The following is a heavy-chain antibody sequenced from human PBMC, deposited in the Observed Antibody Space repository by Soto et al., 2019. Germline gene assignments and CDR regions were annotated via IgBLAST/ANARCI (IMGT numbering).Heavy chain of an antibody. CDR2: ISSNGGST. V-gene: IGHV3-64D*06. J-gene: IGHJ1*01. CDR1: GFTFSSYA. CDR3: VKDDYSLIVATIF. D-gene: IGHD5-12*01. Sequence: PGGSLRLSCSASGFTFSSYAMHWVRQAPGKGLEYVSAISSNGGSTYYADSVKGRFTISRDNSKNTLYLQMSSLRAEDTAVYYCVKDDYSLIVATIFWGQGTLVTVSS.